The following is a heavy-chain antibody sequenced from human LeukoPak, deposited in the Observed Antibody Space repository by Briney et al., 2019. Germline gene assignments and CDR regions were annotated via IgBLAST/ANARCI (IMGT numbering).Heavy chain of an antibody. J-gene: IGHJ3*02. Sequence: GGSLRLSCAASGFTFSSYAMSWVRQAPGKGLEWVSGINWNGGSTGYADSVKGRFTISRDNAKNSLYLQMNSLRAEDTALYYCARVYYYDSSGYYYFDAFDIWGQGTMVTVSS. V-gene: IGHV3-20*04. D-gene: IGHD3-22*01. CDR1: GFTFSSYA. CDR3: ARVYYYDSSGYYYFDAFDI. CDR2: INWNGGST.